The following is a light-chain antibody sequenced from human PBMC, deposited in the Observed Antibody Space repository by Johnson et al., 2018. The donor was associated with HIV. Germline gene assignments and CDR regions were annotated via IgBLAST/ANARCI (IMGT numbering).Light chain of an antibody. CDR1: SSNIGKNY. CDR2: ENN. V-gene: IGLV1-51*02. J-gene: IGLJ1*01. Sequence: QSVLTQPPSVSAAPGQKVTISCSGSSSNIGKNYVSWYQQLPGTAPKVLIYENNKRPSGIPDRFSGSKSGASATLGITGIQTGDEADYYCGTWDSSLSAGVFGTGTTVTVL. CDR3: GTWDSSLSAGV.